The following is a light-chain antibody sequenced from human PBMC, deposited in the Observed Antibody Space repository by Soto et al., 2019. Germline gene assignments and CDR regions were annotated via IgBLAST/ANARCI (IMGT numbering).Light chain of an antibody. J-gene: IGKJ5*01. CDR3: QQYNNWPFS. Sequence: DKGMSQSLGTLSVSPGERATLSCRAGQGVTTNFAWYQQKSGQSPRLLIYDVSIRATGVPARFSGTGSETDFTLTISGLQSEDSAVYFCQQYNNWPFSFGQGTRLEIK. CDR1: QGVTTN. CDR2: DVS. V-gene: IGKV3-15*01.